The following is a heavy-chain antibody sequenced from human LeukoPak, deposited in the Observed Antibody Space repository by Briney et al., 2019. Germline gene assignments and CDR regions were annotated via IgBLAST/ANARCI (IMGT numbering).Heavy chain of an antibody. Sequence: GGSLRLSCAASGSTFSRHGMHWVRQGPGKGLEWVAAIWYDGSNKYYGDSVKGRFTISRDNSKNTLYLQMNSLRADDTAVYYCAGGGDTSGYYPDAFDIWGQGTMVTVSS. J-gene: IGHJ3*02. CDR1: GSTFSRHG. D-gene: IGHD3-22*01. V-gene: IGHV3-33*01. CDR2: IWYDGSNK. CDR3: AGGGDTSGYYPDAFDI.